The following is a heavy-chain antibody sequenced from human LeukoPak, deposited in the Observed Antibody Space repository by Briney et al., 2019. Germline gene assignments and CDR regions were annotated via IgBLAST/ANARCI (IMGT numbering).Heavy chain of an antibody. J-gene: IGHJ4*02. CDR1: GVTFSSYG. CDR2: IIPIFGTA. Sequence: SVKDSCKASGVTFSSYGISWVRQAPGQGLEWMGGIIPIFGTANYAQKFQGRVTITADKSTTTAYMELSRLRSDDTAVYYCARDGSGELAVWLVDYWGQGTLVTVSS. V-gene: IGHV1-69*06. D-gene: IGHD3-10*01. CDR3: ARDGSGELAVWLVDY.